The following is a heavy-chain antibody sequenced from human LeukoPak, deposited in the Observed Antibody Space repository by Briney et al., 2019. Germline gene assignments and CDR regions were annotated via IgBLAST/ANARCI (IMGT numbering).Heavy chain of an antibody. CDR3: ARVISVPHCYYYMDV. Sequence: SVKVSCKASGGTFSSYAISWVRQAPGQGLEWMGGIIPIFGTANYAQKFQGRVTITTDESTSTAYMGLSSLRSEDTAVYYCARVISVPHCYYYMDVWGKGTTVTVSS. CDR1: GGTFSSYA. CDR2: IIPIFGTA. V-gene: IGHV1-69*05. J-gene: IGHJ6*03. D-gene: IGHD2-15*01.